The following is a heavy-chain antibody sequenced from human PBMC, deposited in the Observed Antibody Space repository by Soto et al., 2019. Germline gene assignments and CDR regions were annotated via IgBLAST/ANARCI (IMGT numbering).Heavy chain of an antibody. CDR1: GGTFSSYT. Sequence: QVQLVQSGAEVKKPGSSVKVSCKATGGTFSSYTISWERQAPGQGLEWMGRIIPILGIANYAQKFQGRVTITADKSTSTAYMDLSSLRSEDTAVYYCASIRGYSYGKGDYWGQGTLVTVSS. CDR3: ASIRGYSYGKGDY. CDR2: IIPILGIA. V-gene: IGHV1-69*02. J-gene: IGHJ4*02. D-gene: IGHD5-18*01.